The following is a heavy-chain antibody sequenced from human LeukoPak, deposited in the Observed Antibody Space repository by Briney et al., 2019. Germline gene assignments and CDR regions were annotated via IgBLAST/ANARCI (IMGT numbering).Heavy chain of an antibody. Sequence: PGGSLRLSCAASGFTFSSYSMNWVRQAPGKGLEWVSSISSSSRHIYYADSVKGRFTISRDNSKNTLYLQMNSLRAEDTAVYYCARDSPCYYDSSGYWPCPLDYWGQGTLVTVSS. CDR1: GFTFSSYS. V-gene: IGHV3-21*04. D-gene: IGHD3-22*01. CDR2: ISSSSRHI. J-gene: IGHJ4*02. CDR3: ARDSPCYYDSSGYWPCPLDY.